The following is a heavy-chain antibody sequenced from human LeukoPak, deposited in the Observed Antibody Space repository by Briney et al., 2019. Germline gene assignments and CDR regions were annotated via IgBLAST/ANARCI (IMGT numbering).Heavy chain of an antibody. CDR3: ARGGGRWLQLTRPTLYYFDY. CDR2: IYYSGST. CDR1: GGSISSSSYY. Sequence: PSETLSLTCTVSGGSISSSSYYWGWIRQPPGKGLEWIGNIYYSGSTYYNPSLKSRVTISVDTSKNQFSLKLSSVTAADTAVYYCARGGGRWLQLTRPTLYYFDYWDQGTLVTVSS. V-gene: IGHV4-39*01. D-gene: IGHD5-24*01. J-gene: IGHJ4*02.